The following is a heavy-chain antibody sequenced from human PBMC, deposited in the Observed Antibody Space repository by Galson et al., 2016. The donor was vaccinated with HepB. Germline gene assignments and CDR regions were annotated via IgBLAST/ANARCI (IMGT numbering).Heavy chain of an antibody. V-gene: IGHV3-53*01. J-gene: IGHJ3*02. CDR3: ARSPSNWFGPSTFDI. CDR1: GFTFRSYA. D-gene: IGHD6-13*01. CDR2: IYSGGST. Sequence: SLRLSCATSGFTFRSYAMSWVRQIPGKGLEWVSVIYSGGSTFYADSVKGRFTISRDNVKNTVYLQMNSVTDEDTAVYYCARSPSNWFGPSTFDIWGQGTMVIVSS.